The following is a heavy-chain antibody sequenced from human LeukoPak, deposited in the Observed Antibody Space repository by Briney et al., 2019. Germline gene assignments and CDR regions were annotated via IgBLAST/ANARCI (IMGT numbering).Heavy chain of an antibody. J-gene: IGHJ4*02. CDR1: GGSISNYY. D-gene: IGHD3-22*01. CDR2: IYYSGST. CDR3: ARHRYSSGYYSFYFDY. V-gene: IGHV4-59*08. Sequence: PSETLSLTCTVSGGSISNYYWSWIRQPPGKGLEWIGCIYYSGSTNYNPSVKSRVTISVDTSKNHFSLKLRSVTAADTAVYYCARHRYSSGYYSFYFDYWGQGSLVTVSS.